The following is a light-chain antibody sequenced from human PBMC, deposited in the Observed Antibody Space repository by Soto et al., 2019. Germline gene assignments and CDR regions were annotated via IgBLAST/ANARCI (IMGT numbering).Light chain of an antibody. CDR3: QQSHITTLFT. J-gene: IGKJ2*01. CDR2: AAS. Sequence: DIQMTQSPSSLSASIGDRVTITCRASQNINSHLNWYQQKPGKAPKVVIYAASRLQSGVPSRFIGSGSGTEFTLTISSLEPEDFATYYCQQSHITTLFTFGKGTKLEIK. V-gene: IGKV1-39*01. CDR1: QNINSH.